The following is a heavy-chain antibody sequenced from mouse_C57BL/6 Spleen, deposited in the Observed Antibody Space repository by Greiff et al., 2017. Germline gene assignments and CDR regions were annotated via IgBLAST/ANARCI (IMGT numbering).Heavy chain of an antibody. Sequence: VKLQESGAELARPGASVKLSCKASGYTFTSYGISWVKQRTGQGLEWIGEIYPRSGNTYYNEKFKGKATLTAGKSPSTAYMELRSLASDDSAFYFGARGGEDLSYWGQGTTLTVSS. V-gene: IGHV1-81*01. CDR1: GYTFTSYG. J-gene: IGHJ2*01. CDR2: IYPRSGNT. CDR3: ARGGEDLSY.